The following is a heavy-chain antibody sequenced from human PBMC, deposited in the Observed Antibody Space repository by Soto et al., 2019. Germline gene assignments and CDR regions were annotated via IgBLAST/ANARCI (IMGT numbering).Heavy chain of an antibody. J-gene: IGHJ4*02. CDR3: ARDPPPYYYDSSGQDY. CDR2: ISAYNGNT. CDR1: GYTFTSYG. D-gene: IGHD3-22*01. V-gene: IGHV1-18*04. Sequence: GASVKVSCKASGYTFTSYGISWVRQAPGQGLEWMGWISAYNGNTNYAQKLQGRVTMTTDTSTSTAYMELRSLRSDDTAVYYCARDPPPYYYDSSGQDYWGQGTLVTVSS.